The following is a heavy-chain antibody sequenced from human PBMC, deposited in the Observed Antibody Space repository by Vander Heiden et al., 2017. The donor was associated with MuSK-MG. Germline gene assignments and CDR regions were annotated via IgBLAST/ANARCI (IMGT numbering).Heavy chain of an antibody. CDR2: IKSKTDGGTT. CDR1: GFTFINPW. Sequence: EVQLVESGGGLLKPGGSLRLSCAASGFTFINPWMTWVRQAPGKGLEWVGRIKSKTDGGTTDYAAPVKGRFTISRDDSKNTLYLQMNSLKTEDTAVYSCTTDTPRGSGTYEFDYWGQGTLVTVSS. V-gene: IGHV3-15*01. CDR3: TTDTPRGSGTYEFDY. J-gene: IGHJ4*02. D-gene: IGHD1-26*01.